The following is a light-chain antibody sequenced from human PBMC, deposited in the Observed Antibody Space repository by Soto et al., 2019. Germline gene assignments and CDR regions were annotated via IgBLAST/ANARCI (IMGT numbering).Light chain of an antibody. J-gene: IGLJ1*01. V-gene: IGLV1-44*01. CDR2: SNN. CDR1: SSNIGSNT. Sequence: QSALTQPPSASGTPGQRVILSCSGSSSNIGSNTVNWYQQLPGTAPKLLIYSNNQRPSGVPDRFSGSKSGTSASLAISGLQSEDEADYYCAAWDDSLNGYVFGTGTKVTVL. CDR3: AAWDDSLNGYV.